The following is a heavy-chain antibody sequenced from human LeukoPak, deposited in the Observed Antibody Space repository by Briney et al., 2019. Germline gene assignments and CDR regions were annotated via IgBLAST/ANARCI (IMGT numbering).Heavy chain of an antibody. CDR1: GLTFSGSA. CDR2: IRSKANNYAT. J-gene: IGHJ3*01. CDR3: ARLEGATAFDV. D-gene: IGHD1-26*01. V-gene: IGHV3-73*01. Sequence: PGGSLRLSCAASGLTFSGSAMHWVRQASGEGLEWVGRIRSKANNYATTYAASVKGRFTISRDDSKDTAYLQMNSMKTEDTAVYYCARLEGATAFDVWGQGTMVTVSS.